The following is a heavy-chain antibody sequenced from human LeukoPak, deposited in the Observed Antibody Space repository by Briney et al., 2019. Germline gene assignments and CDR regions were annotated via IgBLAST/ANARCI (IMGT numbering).Heavy chain of an antibody. D-gene: IGHD6-13*01. Sequence: GGSLRLSCAASGFTFSSYSVNWVRQAPGKGLEWVSSISSSSSYIYYADSVKGRFTISRDNAKNALYLQMNSLRVEDTAVYYCARSMYSNNWNFDYWGQGTQVTVSS. V-gene: IGHV3-21*01. CDR1: GFTFSSYS. CDR3: ARSMYSNNWNFDY. CDR2: ISSSSSYI. J-gene: IGHJ4*02.